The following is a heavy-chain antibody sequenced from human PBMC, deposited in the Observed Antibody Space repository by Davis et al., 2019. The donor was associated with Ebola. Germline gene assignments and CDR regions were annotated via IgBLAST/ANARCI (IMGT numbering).Heavy chain of an antibody. D-gene: IGHD5-18*01. CDR2: MSFDGSKK. CDR1: GFSFSTYS. J-gene: IGHJ4*02. CDR3: AKEDAPMVHGDY. Sequence: PGGSLRLSCAASGFSFSTYSINWVRQAPGKGLEWVAVMSFDGSKKYYAASVQGRFTISRDNSKSTLFLQMNSLRAEDTAVYFCAKEDAPMVHGDYWGQGTLVTVTS. V-gene: IGHV3-30-3*02.